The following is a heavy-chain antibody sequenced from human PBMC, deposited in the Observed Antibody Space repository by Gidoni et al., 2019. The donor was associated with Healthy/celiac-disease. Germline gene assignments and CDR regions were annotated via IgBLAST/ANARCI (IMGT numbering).Heavy chain of an antibody. CDR3: ARVGVSYDFWSGYYIDYYGMDV. J-gene: IGHJ6*02. CDR2: MNPNSGNT. CDR1: GYTFTSYD. D-gene: IGHD3-3*01. Sequence: QVQLVQSGAEVKKPGASVKVSCTASGYTFTSYDINWARQATGQGLEWMGWMNPNSGNTGYAQKFQGRVTMTRNTSISTAYMELSSLRSEDTAVYYCARVGVSYDFWSGYYIDYYGMDVWGQGTTVTVSS. V-gene: IGHV1-8*01.